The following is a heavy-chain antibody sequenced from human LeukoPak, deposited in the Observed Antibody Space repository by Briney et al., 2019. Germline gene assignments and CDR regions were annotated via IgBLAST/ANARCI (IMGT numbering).Heavy chain of an antibody. Sequence: GGSLRLSCTASGFTFNNYWMHWVRQAPGKGLVWVSRIDTVGSTTTYADFVKGRLTISRENAKHTLYLQMNSLTAEDTGVYYCARVRGGIDDWIDPWGRGTLVTVSS. J-gene: IGHJ5*02. CDR2: IDTVGSTT. V-gene: IGHV3-74*03. D-gene: IGHD1-26*01. CDR3: ARVRGGIDDWIDP. CDR1: GFTFNNYW.